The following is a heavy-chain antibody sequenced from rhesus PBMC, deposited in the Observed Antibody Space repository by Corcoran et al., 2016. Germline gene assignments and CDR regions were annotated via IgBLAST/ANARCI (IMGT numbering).Heavy chain of an antibody. J-gene: IGHJ4*01. CDR2: IYGGSGSH. V-gene: IGHV4-127*01. D-gene: IGHD6-13*01. Sequence: QVQLQESGPGLVKPSETLSLTCAVSGYSISSGYGWGWIRQPPGKGLEWIGQIYGGSGSHYYNPSLKSRVTVSKDTSKNQFSRKLSSVTAADTAVYYCARAVAAGRDYWGQGVLVTVSS. CDR3: ARAVAAGRDY. CDR1: GYSISSGYG.